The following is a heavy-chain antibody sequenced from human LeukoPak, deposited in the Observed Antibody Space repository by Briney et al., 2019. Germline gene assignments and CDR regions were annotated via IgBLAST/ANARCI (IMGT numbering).Heavy chain of an antibody. J-gene: IGHJ5*02. Sequence: SETLSLTCTVSDYSISSGYFWTWIRQPPGKGLELIGSIFHTGSSYYNPSLKSPVAISVDTPKNQFSLELSSVTAADTAVYYCARDLGLTISDNWFDPWGQGTLVTVSS. CDR1: DYSISSGYF. D-gene: IGHD3-3*01. V-gene: IGHV4-38-2*02. CDR3: ARDLGLTISDNWFDP. CDR2: IFHTGSS.